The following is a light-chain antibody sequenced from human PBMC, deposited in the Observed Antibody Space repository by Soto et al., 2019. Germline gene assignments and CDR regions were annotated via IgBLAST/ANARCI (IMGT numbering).Light chain of an antibody. CDR3: QQYIDWPPGT. Sequence: EIVVTQSPATLSVSPEEKVTLSCRASQSVSSSLAWYQQRPGQAPRLFIYATSTRAAGISARFSGSGSGTEFTLTISSLQSEDFAVYYCQQYIDWPPGTFGQGTAVEIK. CDR1: QSVSSS. J-gene: IGKJ1*01. V-gene: IGKV3-15*01. CDR2: ATS.